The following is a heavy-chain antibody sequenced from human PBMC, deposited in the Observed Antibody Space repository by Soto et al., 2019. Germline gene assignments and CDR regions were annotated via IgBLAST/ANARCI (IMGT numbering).Heavy chain of an antibody. J-gene: IGHJ3*02. Sequence: PSETLSLSSTVSGGSISSSSYYWGWIRQPPGKGLEWIGSIYYSGSTYYNPSLKSRVTISVDTSKNQFSLKLSSVTAADTAVYYCARSGGPFWSGNAFDIWGQGTMVTVSS. CDR2: IYYSGST. CDR1: GGSISSSSYY. V-gene: IGHV4-39*01. D-gene: IGHD3-3*01. CDR3: ARSGGPFWSGNAFDI.